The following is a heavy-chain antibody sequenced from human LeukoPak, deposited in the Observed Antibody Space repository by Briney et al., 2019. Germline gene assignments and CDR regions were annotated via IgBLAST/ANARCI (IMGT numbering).Heavy chain of an antibody. J-gene: IGHJ6*03. Sequence: RAGGSLRLSCAASGFTFSSYSMNWVRQAPGKGLEWVSSISSSSSYIYYADSVRGRFTISRDNAKNSLYLQMNSLRAEDTAVYYCARLGATIFGVVPVAYYYMDVWGKGTTVTVSS. D-gene: IGHD3-3*01. CDR1: GFTFSSYS. V-gene: IGHV3-21*01. CDR3: ARLGATIFGVVPVAYYYMDV. CDR2: ISSSSSYI.